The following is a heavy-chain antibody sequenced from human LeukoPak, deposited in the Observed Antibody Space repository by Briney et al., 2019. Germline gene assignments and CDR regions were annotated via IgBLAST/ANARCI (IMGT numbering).Heavy chain of an antibody. CDR3: AKQVSCDTTTCYSGMPPDY. J-gene: IGHJ4*02. CDR1: GFPFSRYA. V-gene: IGHV3-23*01. CDR2: ISGSDGSR. D-gene: IGHD2/OR15-2a*01. Sequence: GGSLRLSCAASGFPFSRYAMSWVRQTPERGLEWVSVISGSDGSRYYADSVKGRFTISRDGSRNTVYLQMNNLRVEDTAVYYCAKQVSCDTTTCYSGMPPDYWGQGTLVTVSS.